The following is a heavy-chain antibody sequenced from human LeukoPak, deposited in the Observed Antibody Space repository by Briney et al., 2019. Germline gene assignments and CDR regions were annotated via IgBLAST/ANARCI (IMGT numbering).Heavy chain of an antibody. CDR2: IDPSDSYV. CDR1: GYSFTYYS. J-gene: IGHJ4*02. V-gene: IGHV5-10-1*01. D-gene: IGHD1-1*01. CDR3: ARLKYGTNSGYFDY. Sequence: GGSLRLSCKSSGYSFTYYSITWVRQMPGKGLEWIGGIDPSDSYVNSPSFQGHVTISADKSISTAYLQWTRLTASYPAIYYCARLKYGTNSGYFDYWGQGTLVTVAS.